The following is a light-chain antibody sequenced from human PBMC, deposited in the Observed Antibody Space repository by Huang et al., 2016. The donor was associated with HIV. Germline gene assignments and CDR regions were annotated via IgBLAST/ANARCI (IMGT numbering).Light chain of an antibody. CDR1: QTITKNY. V-gene: IGKV3D-20*01. CDR3: HQYGSSPLT. J-gene: IGKJ4*01. CDR2: DAS. Sequence: IVLTQSPATLSLSPGERATLSCGASQTITKNYLAWYQQKPGLAPRLLIYDASTRATGIPDRFIGRGSGTDFTLTINTLEPEDFAVYYCHQYGSSPLTFGGGTKVEIK.